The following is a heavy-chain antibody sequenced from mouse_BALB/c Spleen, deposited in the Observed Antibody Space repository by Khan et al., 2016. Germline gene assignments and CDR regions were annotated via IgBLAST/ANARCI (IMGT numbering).Heavy chain of an antibody. Sequence: EVELVESGGGLVKPGGSLKLSCAASGFTFSSHAMSWVRQTPEKRLEWVASISSGGTTFYPDRLKGRFTISRDNARHLLYLQMSSLSAGDTARYYCVRGVIRVVDYVDYWGQGTTLTVAS. CDR3: VRGVIRVVDYVDY. J-gene: IGHJ2*01. D-gene: IGHD1-1*01. V-gene: IGHV5-6-5*01. CDR1: GFTFSSHA. CDR2: ISSGGTT.